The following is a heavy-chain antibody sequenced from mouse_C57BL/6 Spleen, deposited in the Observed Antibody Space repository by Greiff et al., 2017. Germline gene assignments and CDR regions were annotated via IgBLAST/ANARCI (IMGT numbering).Heavy chain of an antibody. D-gene: IGHD3-2*02. Sequence: VQLQQSGAELVKPGASVKLSCKASGYAFSSYWMNWVKQRPGKGLEWIGHIYPGDGDTNYNGKFKGKATLTADKSSSTAYMQLSSLTSEDSAVYFCASKEDSSGFRGPWFAYWGQGTLVTGSA. CDR3: ASKEDSSGFRGPWFAY. V-gene: IGHV1-80*01. J-gene: IGHJ3*01. CDR1: GYAFSSYW. CDR2: IYPGDGDT.